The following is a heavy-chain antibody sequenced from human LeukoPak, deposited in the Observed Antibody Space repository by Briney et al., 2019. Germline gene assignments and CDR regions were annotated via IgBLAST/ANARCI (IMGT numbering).Heavy chain of an antibody. CDR3: AKDYGDILNGYCLFDY. CDR2: ISDSGGST. Sequence: GGSLRLSCAASGFTFSSYAMSWVRQAPGKGLEWVSAISDSGGSTYYAYSVKGRFTISRDNSKNTLYLQMNSLRAEDTAVYYCAKDYGDILNGYCLFDYWGQGTLVTVSS. CDR1: GFTFSSYA. D-gene: IGHD3-9*01. J-gene: IGHJ4*02. V-gene: IGHV3-23*01.